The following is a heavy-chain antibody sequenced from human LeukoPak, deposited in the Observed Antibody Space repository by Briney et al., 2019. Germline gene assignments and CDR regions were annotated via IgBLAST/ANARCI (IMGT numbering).Heavy chain of an antibody. CDR3: ARDVAVAGFDP. J-gene: IGHJ5*02. CDR1: GFTFSSYW. CDR2: IKQDGSEK. V-gene: IGHV3-7*01. D-gene: IGHD6-19*01. Sequence: GGSLRLSCAASGFTFSSYWMSWVRQAPGKGLEWVANIKQDGSEKYFVDSVKGRFTISRDNAKNSLYQQMNSLRAEDTAVYYCARDVAVAGFDPWGQGTLVTVSS.